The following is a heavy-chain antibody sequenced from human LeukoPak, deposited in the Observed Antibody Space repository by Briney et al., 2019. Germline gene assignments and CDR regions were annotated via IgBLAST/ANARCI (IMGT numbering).Heavy chain of an antibody. Sequence: GGSLRLSCAASGFTFSSYWMSWVRQAPGKGLEWVANIKQDGSEKYYVDSVKGRFTISRDNAKNSLYLQMNSLRAEDTAVYYCARDRSLSRFKYSGSYCVYWGQGTLVTVSS. CDR3: ARDRSLSRFKYSGSYCVY. J-gene: IGHJ4*02. D-gene: IGHD1-26*01. V-gene: IGHV3-7*01. CDR2: IKQDGSEK. CDR1: GFTFSSYW.